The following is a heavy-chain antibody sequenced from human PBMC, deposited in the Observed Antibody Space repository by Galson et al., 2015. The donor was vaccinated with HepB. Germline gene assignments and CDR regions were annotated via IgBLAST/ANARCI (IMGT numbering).Heavy chain of an antibody. V-gene: IGHV4-61*01. CDR1: GGSVSSGRYY. D-gene: IGHD5-18*01. J-gene: IGHJ4*02. CDR3: ARSGTPMVTTVFFDY. CDR2: IHYSGST. Sequence: TLSLTCTVSGGSVSSGRYYWSWIRQPPGKGLEWIGYIHYSGSTNYNPSLKSRVTISVDTSKNQFSLKLSSVTAADTAVYYCARSGTPMVTTVFFDYWGQGTLVTVSS.